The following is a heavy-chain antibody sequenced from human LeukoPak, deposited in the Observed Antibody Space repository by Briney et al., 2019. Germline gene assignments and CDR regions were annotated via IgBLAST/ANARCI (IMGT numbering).Heavy chain of an antibody. CDR2: IGSRSDYI. V-gene: IGHV3-21*01. D-gene: IGHD4-11*01. CDR1: ESVFSRHT. Sequence: GGSLRLSCTAPESVFSRHTMNWVRQAPGKGLEWVSSIGSRSDYIKYADSVKGRFSISRDNAKSSLFLQMNSLRDEDMGIYYCAREFDSKGRFDWWGQRTPVTVSA. J-gene: IGHJ4*02. CDR3: AREFDSKGRFDW.